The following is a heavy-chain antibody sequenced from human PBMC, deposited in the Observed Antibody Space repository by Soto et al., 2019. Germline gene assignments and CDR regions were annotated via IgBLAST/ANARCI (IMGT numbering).Heavy chain of an antibody. CDR1: GFSLSDYS. J-gene: IGHJ4*02. V-gene: IGHV3-21*01. Sequence: EVQLVESGGGLVKPGGSLRLSCAASGFSLSDYSMNWIRQAPGKGLEWVASISSSSSFIHYAESMKGRFTISRDNAKNSLYLQMNSLSAEDTAAYYCAGSSYDGRDNWGQGTRFTVSS. CDR3: AGSSYDGRDN. CDR2: ISSSSSFI. D-gene: IGHD1-26*01.